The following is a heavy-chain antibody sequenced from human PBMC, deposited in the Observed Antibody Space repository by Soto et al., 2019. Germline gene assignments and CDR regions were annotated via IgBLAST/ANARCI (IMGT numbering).Heavy chain of an antibody. CDR1: GGTVASSHW. J-gene: IGHJ4*02. CDR3: ARDIGSYAYGEGY. V-gene: IGHV4-4*07. D-gene: IGHD3-10*01. CDR2: VYSSGTT. Sequence: TETLSRTCGVSGGTVASSHWWSWIRQPAGKGLEWIGRVYSSGTTDYNPSLNSRATLSVETSKNQFSLKLSSVTAADTAVYYCARDIGSYAYGEGYWGQGIQVTVSS.